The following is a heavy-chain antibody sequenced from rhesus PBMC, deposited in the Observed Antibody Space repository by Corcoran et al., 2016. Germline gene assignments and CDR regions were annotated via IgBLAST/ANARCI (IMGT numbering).Heavy chain of an antibody. J-gene: IGHJ3*01. V-gene: IGHV3-8*01. Sequence: EVQLVESGGGLVQPGGSLRLSCAASGFTFGSYGMHWARQPPGKGLEWVSAINTGGGSPWYTDSVKGRFTISRENAKNTLYLQMDSLRAEDTAVYYCATGTRNAFDFWGQGLRVTVSS. CDR2: INTGGGSP. CDR1: GFTFGSYG. CDR3: ATGTRNAFDF. D-gene: IGHD3-9*01.